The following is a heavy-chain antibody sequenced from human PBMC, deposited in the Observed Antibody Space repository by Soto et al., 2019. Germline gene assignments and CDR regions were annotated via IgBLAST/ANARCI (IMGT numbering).Heavy chain of an antibody. CDR3: AKTGGGLLWFGELNYYYYGMDV. D-gene: IGHD3-10*01. J-gene: IGHJ6*02. CDR2: ISGSGGST. Sequence: RKGLEWVSAISGSGGSTYYADSVKGRFTISRDNSKNTLYLQMNSLRAEDTAVYYCAKTGGGLLWFGELNYYYYGMDVWGQGTTVTGSS. V-gene: IGHV3-23*01.